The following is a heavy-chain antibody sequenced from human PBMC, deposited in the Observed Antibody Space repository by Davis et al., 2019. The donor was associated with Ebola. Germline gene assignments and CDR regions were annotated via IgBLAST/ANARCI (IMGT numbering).Heavy chain of an antibody. D-gene: IGHD6-19*01. CDR1: GFTFYDYA. CDR2: ISYDGSNK. J-gene: IGHJ4*02. V-gene: IGHV3-30*18. CDR3: AKDWAAAVAGDY. Sequence: GGSLRLSCAASGFTFYDYAITWVRQAPGKGLEWVAVISYDGSNKYYADSVKGRFTISRDNSKNTLYLQMNSLRAEDTAVYYCAKDWAAAVAGDYWGQGTLVTVSS.